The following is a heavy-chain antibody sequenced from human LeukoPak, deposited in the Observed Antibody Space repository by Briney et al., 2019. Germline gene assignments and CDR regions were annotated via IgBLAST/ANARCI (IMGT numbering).Heavy chain of an antibody. CDR1: GFTFSSYA. CDR2: ISYDGSNK. CDR3: ARGTRPREPVDY. D-gene: IGHD1-26*01. J-gene: IGHJ4*02. Sequence: GGSLRLSCAASGFTFSSYAMHWVRQAPGKGLEWVAVISYDGSNKYYADSVKGRFTISRDNSKNTLYLQMNSLRAEDTAVYYCARGTRPREPVDYWGQGTMVTVSS. V-gene: IGHV3-30*04.